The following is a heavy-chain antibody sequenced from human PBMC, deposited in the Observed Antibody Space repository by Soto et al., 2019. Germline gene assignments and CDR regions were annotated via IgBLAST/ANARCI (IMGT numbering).Heavy chain of an antibody. CDR2: TYYSGST. V-gene: IGHV4-31*03. CDR1: GGSISSGGYY. CDR3: ARGAVEVSTIREDTWFDP. Sequence: SETLSLTCTVSGGSISSGGYYWSWIRQHPGKGLEWIGYTYYSGSTYYNPSLESRVTISVDTSKNQFSLKLISMASADTAIYFCARGAVEVSTIREDTWFDPWGQGTLVTVSS. J-gene: IGHJ5*02. D-gene: IGHD2-21*02.